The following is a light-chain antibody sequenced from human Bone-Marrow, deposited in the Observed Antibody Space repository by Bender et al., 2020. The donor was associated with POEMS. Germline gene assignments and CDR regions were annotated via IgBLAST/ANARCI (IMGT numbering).Light chain of an antibody. CDR2: DVN. Sequence: QSALTQPRSVSGSPGQSITISCTGTISDIGAFNYVSWYQQHPGEGPKLIIYDVNFRPSGVSNRFSGSKSGNTASLTISWRKAEDEADYYCSSYTSTSTIYVFGTGTRVTVL. V-gene: IGLV2-14*03. CDR3: SSYTSTSTIYV. CDR1: ISDIGAFNY. J-gene: IGLJ1*01.